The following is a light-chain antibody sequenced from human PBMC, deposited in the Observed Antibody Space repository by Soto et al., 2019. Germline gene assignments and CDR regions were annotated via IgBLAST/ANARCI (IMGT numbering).Light chain of an antibody. CDR2: GAS. CDR3: QQYNNWPHT. V-gene: IGKV3-15*01. CDR1: QSVSSN. Sequence: EIVMTQSPATLSVSPGERATLSCRASQSVSSNLAWYQQKPGQAPRLLIYGASTSATGIPARFRGSGSGTEFTLTISSLQSEDFAVYYCQQYNNWPHTFGGGTKVEIK. J-gene: IGKJ4*01.